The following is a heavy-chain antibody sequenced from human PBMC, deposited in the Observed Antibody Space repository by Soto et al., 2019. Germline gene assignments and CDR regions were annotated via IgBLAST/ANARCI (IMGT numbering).Heavy chain of an antibody. D-gene: IGHD3-3*01. CDR3: AGMSFTGFGELFGNFYFSGLDV. Sequence: QVQLQESGPGLVKPSETLSLTCNVSGGSISSYYWTWIRQPPGKGLEWIGHIYNSGSANYNPSLQSRVTISLVTYKNPFFLNLTSVTAADTAVYYCAGMSFTGFGELFGNFYFSGLDVWGQGTTVTVSS. V-gene: IGHV4-59*03. CDR2: IYNSGSA. J-gene: IGHJ6*02. CDR1: GGSISSYY.